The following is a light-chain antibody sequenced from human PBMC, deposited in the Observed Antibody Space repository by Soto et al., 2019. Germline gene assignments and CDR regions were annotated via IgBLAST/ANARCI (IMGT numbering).Light chain of an antibody. V-gene: IGKV2-28*01. CDR1: RSLVGSNGYNY. Sequence: DVVLTLSPLSLPVTAGGPASISXRSSRSLVGSNGYNYLDWXLQKQGXPPKXXXYLXSNRASGVPDRLSGSGSGTDFTLKISRVEAEYVGVYYCMQALQSTPTFGQGTRLEIK. CDR2: LXS. CDR3: MQALQSTPT. J-gene: IGKJ5*01.